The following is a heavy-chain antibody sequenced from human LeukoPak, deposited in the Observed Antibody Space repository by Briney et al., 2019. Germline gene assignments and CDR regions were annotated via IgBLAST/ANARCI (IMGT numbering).Heavy chain of an antibody. CDR3: ARDLAPLAGRDGYNFGY. D-gene: IGHD5-24*01. CDR2: INHNGNVN. V-gene: IGHV3-7*03. Sequence: GGSLRLSCAASGFTFSSYWMNWARQAPGKGLEWVASINHNGNVNYYVDSVKGRFTISRDNAKNSLYLQMSNLRAEDTAVYYCARDLAPLAGRDGYNFGYWGQGTLVTVSS. J-gene: IGHJ4*02. CDR1: GFTFSSYW.